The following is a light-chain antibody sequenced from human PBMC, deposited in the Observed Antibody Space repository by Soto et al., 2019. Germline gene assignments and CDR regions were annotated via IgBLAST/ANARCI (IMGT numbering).Light chain of an antibody. CDR2: EVS. V-gene: IGLV2-14*01. CDR1: SSDVGGYNY. Sequence: QSALTQPASVSGSPGQSITISCTGTSSDVGGYNYVSCYQQHPGKAPKLMIYEVSNRPSGVSNRFSGSKSGNTASLTISGRQAEDEADYYCSSYTSSSALGVVFGGGTKLTVL. CDR3: SSYTSSSALGVV. J-gene: IGLJ2*01.